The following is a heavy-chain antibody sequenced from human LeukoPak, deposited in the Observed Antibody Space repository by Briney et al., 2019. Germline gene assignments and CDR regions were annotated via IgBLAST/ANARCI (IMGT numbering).Heavy chain of an antibody. V-gene: IGHV3-23*01. J-gene: IGHJ5*02. CDR3: AKDHRGHHHNRAYSASSGFDP. CDR2: ISGSGGST. CDR1: GFTFSSYA. Sequence: PGGSLRLSCAASGFTFSSYAMSWVRQAPGKGLEWVSAISGSGGSTYYADSVKGRFTISRDNSKNTLYLQMNSLRAEATAVYYCAKDHRGHHHNRAYSASSGFDPWGQGTLVTVSS. D-gene: IGHD3-10*01.